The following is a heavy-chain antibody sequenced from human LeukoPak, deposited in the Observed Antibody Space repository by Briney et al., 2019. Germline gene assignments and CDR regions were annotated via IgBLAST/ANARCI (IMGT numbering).Heavy chain of an antibody. CDR3: ARLGGSSRLYYYYYMDV. V-gene: IGHV4-4*09. D-gene: IGHD6-6*01. CDR1: GGSISSYY. J-gene: IGHJ6*03. Sequence: SSETLSLTCTVSGGSISSYYWSWIRQPPGKGLEWIGYIYTSGSTNYNPSLKSRVTISADTSKNQFSLKLSSVTAADTAVYYCARLGGSSRLYYYYYMDVWGKGTTVTVSS. CDR2: IYTSGST.